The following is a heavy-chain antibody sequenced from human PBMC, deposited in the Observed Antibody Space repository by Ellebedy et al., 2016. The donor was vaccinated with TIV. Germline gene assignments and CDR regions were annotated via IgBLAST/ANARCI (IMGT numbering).Heavy chain of an antibody. CDR2: ISAYNGNT. Sequence: AASVKVSCKASGYTFTSYGISWARQAPGQGLEWMGWISAYNGNTNYAQKLQGRVTMTTDTSTSTAYIELRSLRSDDTAVYYCARWYSSSWYQGYYYYGMDVWGQGTTVTVSS. D-gene: IGHD6-13*01. V-gene: IGHV1-18*01. J-gene: IGHJ6*02. CDR1: GYTFTSYG. CDR3: ARWYSSSWYQGYYYYGMDV.